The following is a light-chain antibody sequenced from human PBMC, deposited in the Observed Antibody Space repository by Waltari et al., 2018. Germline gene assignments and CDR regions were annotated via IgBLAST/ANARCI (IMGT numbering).Light chain of an antibody. J-gene: IGKJ5*01. V-gene: IGKV3-15*01. CDR1: QSVSSN. Sequence: ETVMTQSQATLSVSPGERDTLSCRASQSVSSNLAWYQQKPGQAPRLLIYGASTRATGIPARFSGSGSGTEFTLTISSLQSEDFAVYYCQQYNNWPRTFGQGTRLEIK. CDR3: QQYNNWPRT. CDR2: GAS.